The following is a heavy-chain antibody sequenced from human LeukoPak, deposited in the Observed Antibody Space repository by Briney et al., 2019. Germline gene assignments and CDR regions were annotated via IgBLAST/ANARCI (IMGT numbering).Heavy chain of an antibody. D-gene: IGHD2-8*01. V-gene: IGHV4-59*01. CDR2: IYYSGST. CDR1: GGSISSYY. CDR3: ARTHTFSCTNGVCTHSEHFDY. Sequence: SETLSLTCTVSGGSISSYYWSWIRQPPGKGLEWIGYIYYSGSTNYNPSLKSRVTISVDTSKNQFSLKLSSVTAADTAVYYCARTHTFSCTNGVCTHSEHFDYWGQGTLVTVSS. J-gene: IGHJ4*02.